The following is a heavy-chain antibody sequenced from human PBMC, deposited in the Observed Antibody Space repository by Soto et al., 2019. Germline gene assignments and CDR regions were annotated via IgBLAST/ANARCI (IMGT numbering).Heavy chain of an antibody. V-gene: IGHV3-48*03. Sequence: PGGSLRLSCAASGFTFSSYEMNWVRQAPGKGLEWVSYISSSGSTIYYADSVKGRFTISRDNAKNSLYLQMNSLRAEDTAVYYCATEGLRFDPWGQGTLVTVSS. CDR2: ISSSGSTI. CDR3: ATEGLRFDP. D-gene: IGHD3-3*01. CDR1: GFTFSSYE. J-gene: IGHJ5*02.